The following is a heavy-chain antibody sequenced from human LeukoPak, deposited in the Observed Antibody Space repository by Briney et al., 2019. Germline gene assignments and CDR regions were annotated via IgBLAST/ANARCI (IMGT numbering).Heavy chain of an antibody. D-gene: IGHD6-19*01. J-gene: IGHJ5*02. V-gene: IGHV1-18*01. CDR3: ARDSACVWPGSSGWSNWFDP. Sequence: ASVKVSCKASGYTFGSYGVSWVRQAPGQGLEWMAWISPYNGNTNYAQKFQGRVTMTTDTSTSTAYMELRSLRADDTAVYYCARDSACVWPGSSGWSNWFDPWGQGTLVTVSS. CDR1: GYTFGSYG. CDR2: ISPYNGNT.